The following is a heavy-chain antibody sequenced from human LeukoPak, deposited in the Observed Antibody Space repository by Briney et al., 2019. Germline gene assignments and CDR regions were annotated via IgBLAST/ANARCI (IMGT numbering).Heavy chain of an antibody. CDR3: ARDRYCSGGSCQYFDY. J-gene: IGHJ4*02. V-gene: IGHV1-46*01. CDR1: GYTFTSYY. CDR2: INPSGGST. D-gene: IGHD2-15*01. Sequence: ASVKVSCKASGYTFTSYYMHWVRQAPGQGLEWMGIINPSGGSTSYAQKFQGRVTMTRDTSTSTVYMELSSLRSEGTAVYYCARDRYCSGGSCQYFDYWGQGTLVTVSS.